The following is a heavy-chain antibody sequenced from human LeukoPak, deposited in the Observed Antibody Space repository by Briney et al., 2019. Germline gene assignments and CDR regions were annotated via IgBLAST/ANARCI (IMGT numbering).Heavy chain of an antibody. CDR3: AKGSPLDLGAGESYYYGMGV. Sequence: PSETLSLTCTFSGGSISSYYWSWIRQPPGKGLEWIGYIYNSGSTKYNPSLKSRVTISEDTSKNQFSLKLKSVTAEDTAVYYCAKGSPLDLGAGESYYYGMGVWGQGTTVTVSS. V-gene: IGHV4-59*01. CDR1: GGSISSYY. CDR2: IYNSGST. J-gene: IGHJ6*02. D-gene: IGHD3-10*01.